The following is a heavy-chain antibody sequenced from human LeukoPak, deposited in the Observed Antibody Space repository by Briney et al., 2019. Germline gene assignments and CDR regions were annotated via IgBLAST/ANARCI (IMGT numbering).Heavy chain of an antibody. CDR3: ARDRGFYCGGGSCHRTSFDY. CDR2: ISYSGST. Sequence: SETLSLTCTVSGGSITGYYWSWIRQPPGKGLEWIGYISYSGSTYYNPSLKSRVTISVDTSKNQFSLKLSSVAAADTAVYYCARDRGFYCGGGSCHRTSFDYWGQGTLVTVSS. V-gene: IGHV4-59*12. CDR1: GGSITGYY. J-gene: IGHJ4*02. D-gene: IGHD2-15*01.